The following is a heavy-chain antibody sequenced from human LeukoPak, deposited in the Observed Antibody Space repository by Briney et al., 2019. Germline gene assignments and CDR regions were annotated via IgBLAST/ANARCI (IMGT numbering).Heavy chain of an antibody. D-gene: IGHD4-11*01. Sequence: GGSLRLSCEGSGFNFNDAWMSWIRQAPGKGLEWVGRVRTTAEGETTDYAAPVRGRFIISRDDSKSMVYLQMNRLETEDTAIYYCTAGLGKTDDDYWGQGTLVTVSS. CDR1: GFNFNDAW. CDR3: TAGLGKTDDDY. J-gene: IGHJ4*02. CDR2: VRTTAEGETT. V-gene: IGHV3-15*01.